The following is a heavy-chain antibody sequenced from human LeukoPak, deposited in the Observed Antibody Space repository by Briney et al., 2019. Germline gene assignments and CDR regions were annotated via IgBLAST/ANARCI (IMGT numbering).Heavy chain of an antibody. CDR2: ISGSGGST. CDR3: MRSDYGGLVDP. D-gene: IGHD4-17*01. V-gene: IGHV3-23*01. Sequence: VGSLRLSCAASGFTLRNYVMTWVRQAAGKGLEWVSTISGSGGSTYYADSVKGRFIISRDNSNNTVYLQMNSLRAEDTATYFCMRSDYGGLVDPWGQGTLVIVSS. J-gene: IGHJ5*02. CDR1: GFTLRNYV.